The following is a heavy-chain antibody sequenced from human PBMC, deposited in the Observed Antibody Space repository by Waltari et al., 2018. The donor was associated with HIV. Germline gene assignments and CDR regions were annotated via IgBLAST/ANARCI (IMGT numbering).Heavy chain of an antibody. Sequence: QVQLQESGPGLVKPSETLSLTCKVSASSVSSGYYWGWIRQSPGKGLDWIGSIYRSGTTYYNPSFKMRVTILVNMSKNQFSLKLSSVTAADTAVYYCARDQDYYDSSGYTCYAFDMWGPGTMVTVSS. CDR1: ASSVSSGYY. J-gene: IGHJ3*02. CDR2: IYRSGTT. D-gene: IGHD3-22*01. CDR3: ARDQDYYDSSGYTCYAFDM. V-gene: IGHV4-38-2*02.